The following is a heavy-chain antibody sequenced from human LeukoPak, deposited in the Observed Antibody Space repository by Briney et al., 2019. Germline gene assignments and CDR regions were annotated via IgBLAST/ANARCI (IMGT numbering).Heavy chain of an antibody. CDR3: ARDGGLHTNFDY. J-gene: IGHJ4*02. D-gene: IGHD2-15*01. Sequence: GGSLRLSCAASGFSFRNYWMGWVRKAPGKGLEWVANTKPDGSAEYYADSVRGRFSTSRDNANNLLYLQMNSLRAEDTAVYYCARDGGLHTNFDYWGQGTLVTVPS. CDR1: GFSFRNYW. CDR2: TKPDGSAE. V-gene: IGHV3-7*01.